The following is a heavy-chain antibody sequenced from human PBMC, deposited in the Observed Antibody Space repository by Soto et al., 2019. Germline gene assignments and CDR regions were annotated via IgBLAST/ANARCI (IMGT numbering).Heavy chain of an antibody. Sequence: SVKVSCNASGGTFSSYAISWVRQAPGQGLEWMGGIIPIFGTANYAQKFQSRVTITADESTSTAYMELSSLRSEDTAVYYCARDRVYSYVRVFDYWGQGTLVTVSS. CDR3: ARDRVYSYVRVFDY. CDR1: GGTFSSYA. J-gene: IGHJ4*02. V-gene: IGHV1-69*13. CDR2: IIPIFGTA. D-gene: IGHD5-18*01.